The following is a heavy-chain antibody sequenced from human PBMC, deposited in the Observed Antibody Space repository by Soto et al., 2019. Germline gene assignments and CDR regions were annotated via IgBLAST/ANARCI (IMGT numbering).Heavy chain of an antibody. J-gene: IGHJ6*03. CDR1: GFTFSSYW. CDR2: IKQDGSEK. D-gene: IGHD3-3*01. Sequence: GGSLRLSCAASGFTFSSYWMSWVRQAPGKGLEWVANIKQDGSEKYYVDSVKGRFTISRDNAKNSLYLQMNSLRAEDTAVYYCARDRVFGVVIMGYYYYYMDVWGKGTTVTVSS. CDR3: ARDRVFGVVIMGYYYYYMDV. V-gene: IGHV3-7*01.